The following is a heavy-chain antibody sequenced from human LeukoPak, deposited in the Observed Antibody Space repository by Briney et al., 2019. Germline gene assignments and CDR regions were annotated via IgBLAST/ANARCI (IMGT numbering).Heavy chain of an antibody. J-gene: IGHJ5*02. CDR2: INPNSGGT. CDR3: ARGRLLWFGEATWFDP. V-gene: IGHV1-2*02. D-gene: IGHD3-10*01. Sequence: ASVKVSCKASGYTLTGYYMHWVRQAPGQGLEWMGWINPNSGGTNYAQKFQGRVTMTRDTSISTAYMELSRLRSDDTAVYYCARGRLLWFGEATWFDPWGQGTLVTVSS. CDR1: GYTLTGYY.